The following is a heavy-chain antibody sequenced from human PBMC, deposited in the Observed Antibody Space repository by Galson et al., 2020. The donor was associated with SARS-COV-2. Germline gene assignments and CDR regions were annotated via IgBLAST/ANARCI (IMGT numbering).Heavy chain of an antibody. CDR1: GFTFSSYA. Sequence: GESLKISCAASGFTFSSYAMHWVRQAPGKGLEWVAVISYDGSNKYYADSVKGRFTISRDNSKNTLYLQMNSLRAEDTAVYYCARMYCGGDCYFGYYYGMNVWGQGTTVTVSS. CDR3: ARMYCGGDCYFGYYYGMNV. J-gene: IGHJ6*02. CDR2: ISYDGSNK. D-gene: IGHD2-21*02. V-gene: IGHV3-30-3*01.